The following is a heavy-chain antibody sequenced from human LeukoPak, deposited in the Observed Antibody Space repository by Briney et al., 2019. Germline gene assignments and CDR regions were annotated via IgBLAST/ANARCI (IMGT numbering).Heavy chain of an antibody. CDR3: AKGAIYYDSSGYYYGYYFDY. J-gene: IGHJ4*02. CDR1: GFTFSSYA. Sequence: PGGSLRLSRAASGFTFSSYAMSWVRQAPGKGLEWVSAISGSGGSTYYADSVKGRFTISRDNSKNTLYLQMNSLRAEDTAVYYCAKGAIYYDSSGYYYGYYFDYWGQGTLVTVSS. V-gene: IGHV3-23*01. CDR2: ISGSGGST. D-gene: IGHD3-22*01.